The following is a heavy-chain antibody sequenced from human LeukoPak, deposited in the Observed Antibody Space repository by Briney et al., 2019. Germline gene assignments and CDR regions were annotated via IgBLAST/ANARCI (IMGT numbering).Heavy chain of an antibody. CDR3: ARDRVPDNWFDP. Sequence: GRSLRLSCAASGFTFSSYGMHWVRQAPGKGLEWMAVIWYDGSNKYYADSVKGRFTISRDNSKNTLYLQMNSLRAEDTAVYYCARDRVPDNWFDPWGQGTLVTVSS. CDR1: GFTFSSYG. J-gene: IGHJ5*02. V-gene: IGHV3-33*01. D-gene: IGHD1-1*01. CDR2: IWYDGSNK.